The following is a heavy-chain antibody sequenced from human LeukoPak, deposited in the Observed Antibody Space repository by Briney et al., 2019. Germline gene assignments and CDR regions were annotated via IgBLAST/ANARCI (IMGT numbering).Heavy chain of an antibody. J-gene: IGHJ6*03. V-gene: IGHV4-59*01. CDR2: IYYSGST. CDR1: GGSISSYY. Sequence: SETLSLTCTVSGGSISSYYWSWIRQPPGKGLEWIGYIYYSGSTNYNPSLKSRVTISVDTSKIQFSLKLSSVTAADTAVYYCAGDVGSSRMGMDVWGKGTTVTVSS. CDR3: AGDVGSSRMGMDV. D-gene: IGHD2-2*01.